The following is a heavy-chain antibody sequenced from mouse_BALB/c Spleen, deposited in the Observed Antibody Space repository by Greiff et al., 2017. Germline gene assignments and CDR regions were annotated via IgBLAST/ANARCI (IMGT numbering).Heavy chain of an antibody. V-gene: IGHV2-6-7*01. D-gene: IGHD1-1*02. CDR2: IWGDGST. J-gene: IGHJ4*01. Sequence: VKLVESGPGLVAPSQSLSITCTVSGFSLTGYGVNWVRQPPGKGLEWLGMIWGDGSTDYNSALKSRLSISKDNSKSQVFLKMNSLQTDDTARYYCARDLYYYGGHCAMDYWGQGTSVTVSS. CDR3: ARDLYYYGGHCAMDY. CDR1: GFSLTGYG.